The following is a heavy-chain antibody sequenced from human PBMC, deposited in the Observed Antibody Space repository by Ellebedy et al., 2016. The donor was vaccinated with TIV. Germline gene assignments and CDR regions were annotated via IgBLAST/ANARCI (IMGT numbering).Heavy chain of an antibody. J-gene: IGHJ5*02. CDR3: ARRTNCSGGSCYSSWFDP. Sequence: MPSETLSLTCTVSGGSIRSSSYYWGWIRQPPGKGLEWIGSIYDSGSTYYNPSLKSRVTISVDTSKNQFSLKLSSVTAADTAVYYCARRTNCSGGSCYSSWFDPWGQGTLVTVSS. V-gene: IGHV4-39*01. CDR1: GGSIRSSSYY. D-gene: IGHD2-15*01. CDR2: IYDSGST.